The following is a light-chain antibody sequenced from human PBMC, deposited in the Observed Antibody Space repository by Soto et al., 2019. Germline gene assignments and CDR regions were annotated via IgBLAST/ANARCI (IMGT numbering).Light chain of an antibody. CDR1: QSVGRK. V-gene: IGKV3-15*01. Sequence: EIEMTPSPATLSVSPGERATLSCSSSQSVGRKLAGYQQKPGQAPKLLFYDASNRAMGVPARFSGSGSGTEFNLTIRSLQSEDVAGYHCQQYDIGPPWTFGQGTKVEI. CDR3: QQYDIGPPWT. CDR2: DAS. J-gene: IGKJ1*01.